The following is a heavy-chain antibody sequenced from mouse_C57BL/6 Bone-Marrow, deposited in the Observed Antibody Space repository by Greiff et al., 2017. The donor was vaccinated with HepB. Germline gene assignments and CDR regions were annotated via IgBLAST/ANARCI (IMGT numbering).Heavy chain of an antibody. CDR1: GFNIKNTY. CDR3: ARGSYYYGSSYYFDY. V-gene: IGHV14-3*01. J-gene: IGHJ2*01. D-gene: IGHD1-1*01. Sequence: VQLQQSVAELVRPGASVKLSCTASGFNIKNTYMHWVKQRPEQGLEWIGSIDPANGNTKYAPKFQGKATITADTSSYTAYLQLSSLTSEDTAIYYCARGSYYYGSSYYFDYWGQGTTLTVSS. CDR2: IDPANGNT.